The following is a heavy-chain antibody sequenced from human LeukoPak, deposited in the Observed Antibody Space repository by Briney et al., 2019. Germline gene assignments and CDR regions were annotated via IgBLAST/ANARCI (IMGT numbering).Heavy chain of an antibody. D-gene: IGHD2-2*01. J-gene: IGHJ4*02. V-gene: IGHV6-1*01. CDR1: GDSIFTNNVA. CDR2: TYYRSKWSF. Sequence: SQTLSLTCAISGDSIFTNNVAWNWIRQSPSRGLEWLGRTYYRSKWSFDYAVSVKRRITSNAETPKNTFSLQLSSVTHAHMAVYYCAGGKHTSFDNWYWGTLVRVSS. CDR3: AGGKHTSFDN.